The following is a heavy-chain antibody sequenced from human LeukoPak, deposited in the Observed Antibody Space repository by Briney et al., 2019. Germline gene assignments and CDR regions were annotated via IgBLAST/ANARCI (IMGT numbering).Heavy chain of an antibody. D-gene: IGHD3-3*01. CDR3: VSDLCGGDDQ. CDR2: IDEDEKTI. Sequence: PGGSLRLSCAASGFTFNSYWMHWARQAPGKGLVWVSRIDEDEKTIDYADSVKGRFTISRDNAKDTLYLQMSSLRDEDTAVYYCVSDLCGGDDQWGRGTLVTVSS. V-gene: IGHV3-74*01. J-gene: IGHJ5*02. CDR1: GFTFNSYW.